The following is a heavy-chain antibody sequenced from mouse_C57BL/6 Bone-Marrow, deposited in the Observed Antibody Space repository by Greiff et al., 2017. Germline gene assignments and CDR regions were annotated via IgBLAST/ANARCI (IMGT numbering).Heavy chain of an antibody. V-gene: IGHV1-82*01. J-gene: IGHJ2*01. D-gene: IGHD1-1*01. Sequence: QVHVKQSGPELVKPGASVKISCKASGYAFSSSWMNWVKQRPGKGLEWIGRIYPGDGDTNYNGKFKGKATLTADKSSSTAYMQLSSLTSEDSAVYFCASRVLRVYFDYWGQGTTLTVSS. CDR1: GYAFSSSW. CDR3: ASRVLRVYFDY. CDR2: IYPGDGDT.